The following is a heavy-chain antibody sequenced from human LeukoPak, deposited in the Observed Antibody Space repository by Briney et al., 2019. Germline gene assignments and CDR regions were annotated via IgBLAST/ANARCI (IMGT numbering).Heavy chain of an antibody. CDR3: AISGNYFRPFDY. Sequence: ASVKVSGKASKYTSTSYYIHWVRQAPGQGLEWMGIINPSIGSKIYSQKFQGRVTRTRDTSTSTVYMELSSLKSEDTAVFYCAISGNYFRPFDYWGQGTLVTVSS. J-gene: IGHJ4*02. CDR1: KYTSTSYY. D-gene: IGHD1-26*01. V-gene: IGHV1-46*01. CDR2: INPSIGSK.